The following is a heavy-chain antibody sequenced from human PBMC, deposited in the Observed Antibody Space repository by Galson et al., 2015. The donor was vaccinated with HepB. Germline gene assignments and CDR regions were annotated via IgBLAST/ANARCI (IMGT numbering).Heavy chain of an antibody. V-gene: IGHV3-33*06. D-gene: IGHD6-19*01. CDR2: IWYDGSNK. CDR1: GFTFSSYG. CDR3: VKDQGGSIAVAGTIDY. Sequence: SLRLSCAASGFTFSSYGMHWVRQAPGKGLEWVAVIWYDGSNKYYADSVKGRFTISRDNSKNTLYLQMSSLRAEDTAVYYCVKDQGGSIAVAGTIDYWGQGTLVTVSS. J-gene: IGHJ4*02.